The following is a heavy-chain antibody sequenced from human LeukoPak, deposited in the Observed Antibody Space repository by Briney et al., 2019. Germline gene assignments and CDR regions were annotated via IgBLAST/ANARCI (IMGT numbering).Heavy chain of an antibody. CDR1: GFTFGNSW. CDR3: ARPQQGGTTRSHGLDV. J-gene: IGHJ6*01. V-gene: IGHV3-74*01. Sequence: GESLRLSCAASGFTFGNSWMQWVRQVPGKGLVWVSRINTDGTSTSYADSVRGRFIISRDNAKNTLYLQMNSLRAEDTAVYYCARPQQGGTTRSHGLDVWGQGTTVTVSS. CDR2: INTDGTST. D-gene: IGHD2-2*01.